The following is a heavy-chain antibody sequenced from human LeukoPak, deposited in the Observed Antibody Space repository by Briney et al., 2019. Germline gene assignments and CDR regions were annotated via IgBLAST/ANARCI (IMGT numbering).Heavy chain of an antibody. CDR3: ASGSHGRYFDY. J-gene: IGHJ4*02. CDR1: GFTVSSNY. Sequence: GRSLRLSCAASGFTVSSNYMSWVRQAPGKGLEWVSVIYSGGRTYYADSVKGRFTISRDNSKNTLYLQMNSLRAEDTAVYYCASGSHGRYFDYWGQGTLVTVSS. V-gene: IGHV3-53*01. D-gene: IGHD1-26*01. CDR2: IYSGGRT.